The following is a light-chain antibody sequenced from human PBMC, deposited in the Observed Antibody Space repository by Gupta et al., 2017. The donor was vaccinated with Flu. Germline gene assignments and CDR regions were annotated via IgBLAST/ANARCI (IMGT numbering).Light chain of an antibody. CDR2: DNN. V-gene: IGLV1-51*01. J-gene: IGLJ2*01. Sequence: SSSNIGNNYVSWYQQLPGTGPKLLIYDNNKRPSGIPDRFSGSKSGTSATLGITGLQTGDEADYYCATWDSSLSGGVFGGGTKLTVL. CDR3: ATWDSSLSGGV. CDR1: SSNIGNNY.